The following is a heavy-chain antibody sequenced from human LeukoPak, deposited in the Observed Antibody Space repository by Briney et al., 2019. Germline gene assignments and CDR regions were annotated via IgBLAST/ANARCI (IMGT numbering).Heavy chain of an antibody. J-gene: IGHJ3*02. CDR1: GYSFTSYW. D-gene: IGHD4-23*01. V-gene: IGHV5-51*01. Sequence: GESLKISCKGSGYSFTSYWIGWVRQMPGKGLEWMGIIYPGDSDTRYSPSFQGQVTISADKSISTAYLQWSSLKASDTAMYYCARPLWAVVTLDAFDIWGQGTMVTVSS. CDR3: ARPLWAVVTLDAFDI. CDR2: IYPGDSDT.